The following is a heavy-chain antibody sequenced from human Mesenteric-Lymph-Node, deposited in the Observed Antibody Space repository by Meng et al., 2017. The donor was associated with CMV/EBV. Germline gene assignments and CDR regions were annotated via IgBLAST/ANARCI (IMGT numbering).Heavy chain of an antibody. Sequence: GESLKISCAASGFTFSSYAMHWVRQAPGKGLEWVAVISYDGSNKYYADSVKGRFTISRDNSRNTLSLQMNSLRAEDTAVYYCAKDRRFGELIPTTLEYWGQGTLVTVSS. CDR2: ISYDGSNK. V-gene: IGHV3-30-3*01. J-gene: IGHJ4*02. CDR1: GFTFSSYA. CDR3: AKDRRFGELIPTTLEY. D-gene: IGHD3-10*01.